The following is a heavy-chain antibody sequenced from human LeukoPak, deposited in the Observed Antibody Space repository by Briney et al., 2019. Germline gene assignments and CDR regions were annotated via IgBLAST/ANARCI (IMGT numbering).Heavy chain of an antibody. D-gene: IGHD2-15*01. J-gene: IGHJ6*02. Sequence: GGSLRLSCTTSGFTFGDYAMSWVRQAPGKGLEWGGFIRSKGHGGTTEYAASVRGRFTISRDDSKSVAYLQMNSLKTEDTAVYYCTRLGNYCSGGSCFPNSYYYGMDVWGQGTTVAVSS. CDR1: GFTFGDYA. CDR2: IRSKGHGGTT. V-gene: IGHV3-49*04. CDR3: TRLGNYCSGGSCFPNSYYYGMDV.